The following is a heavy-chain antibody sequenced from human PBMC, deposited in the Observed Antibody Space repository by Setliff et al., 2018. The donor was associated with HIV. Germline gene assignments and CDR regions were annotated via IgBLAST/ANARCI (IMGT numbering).Heavy chain of an antibody. CDR3: SRSGIGYGGDSNTFDI. CDR1: GNSITRDYQ. CDR2: IHYSGST. V-gene: IGHV4-38-2*02. D-gene: IGHD2-21*02. J-gene: IGHJ3*02. Sequence: SETLSLTCTVSGNSITRDYQWGWIRQPPGKGLEWIASIHYSGSTYDSPSVRSRVAIFVDTSKNQFSLRLNSVTATDAAMYYCSRSGIGYGGDSNTFDIWGQGTLVTVSS.